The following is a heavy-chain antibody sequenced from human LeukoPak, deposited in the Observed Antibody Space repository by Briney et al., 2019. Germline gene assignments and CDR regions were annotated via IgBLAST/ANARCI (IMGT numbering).Heavy chain of an antibody. CDR1: GASYNAYY. J-gene: IGHJ4*02. D-gene: IGHD3-3*01. CDR3: AVGITILGVAASFDS. Sequence: PSETISLTRAVYGASYNAYYWSWIRQPPGKVLEWIGDIDHRGTATYNPSLKSRLSISANASKNQFPLKLNSVTDADTAVYYCAVGITILGVAASFDSWGQGNLVIVSS. CDR2: IDHRGTA. V-gene: IGHV4-34*01.